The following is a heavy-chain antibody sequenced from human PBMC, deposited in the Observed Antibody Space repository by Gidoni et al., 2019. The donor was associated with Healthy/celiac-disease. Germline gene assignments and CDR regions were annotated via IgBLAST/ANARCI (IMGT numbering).Heavy chain of an antibody. CDR1: GVPLSSYG. V-gene: IGHV3-30*18. CDR3: AKDFTFTMIVVVANYGMDV. Sequence: QAQRVASGGGVVQPGRALRLSCAASGVPLSSYGLHWVRQAPGKGLEWVAVIAYDGSNKYYADSVKGRFTISRDNSKNTLYLQMNSLRAEDTAVYYCAKDFTFTMIVVVANYGMDVWGQGTTVTVSS. D-gene: IGHD3-22*01. CDR2: IAYDGSNK. J-gene: IGHJ6*02.